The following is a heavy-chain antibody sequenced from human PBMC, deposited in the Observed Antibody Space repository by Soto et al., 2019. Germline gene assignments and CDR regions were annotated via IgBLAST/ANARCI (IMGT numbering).Heavy chain of an antibody. CDR2: ISRSGGST. V-gene: IGHV3-23*01. CDR1: GFTFSSYA. J-gene: IGHJ5*02. D-gene: IGHD7-27*01. Sequence: EVQLLESGGGVVRPGGALRVSCAASGFTFSSYAMSWVRQAPGKGLEWVSGISRSGGSTYYAASVKGRFTISGDNSMDTLYLQVNSLRVGDTAVYYSAKGWEELGPLGHHWGQGTLVTVSS. CDR3: AKGWEELGPLGHH.